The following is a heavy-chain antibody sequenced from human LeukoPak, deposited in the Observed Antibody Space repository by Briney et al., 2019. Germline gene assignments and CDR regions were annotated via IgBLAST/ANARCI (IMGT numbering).Heavy chain of an antibody. CDR2: IIPIFGTA. D-gene: IGHD4/OR15-4a*01. V-gene: IGHV1-69*13. CDR3: AIHRGYYGARDAFDI. Sequence: ASVKVSCKASGYTFTSYYMHWVRQAPGQGLEWMGGIIPIFGTANYAQKFQGRVTITADESTSTAYMELSSLRSEDTAVYYCAIHRGYYGARDAFDIWGQGTMVTVSS. CDR1: GYTFTSYY. J-gene: IGHJ3*02.